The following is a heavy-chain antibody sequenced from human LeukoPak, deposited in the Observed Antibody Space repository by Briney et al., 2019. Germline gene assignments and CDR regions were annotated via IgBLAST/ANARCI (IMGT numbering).Heavy chain of an antibody. D-gene: IGHD3-16*01. CDR2: IYHSGST. J-gene: IGHJ6*03. V-gene: IGHV4-38-2*02. CDR1: GYSISSGYY. CDR3: ARRPGEWLLTRSYYYYYMDV. Sequence: SGTLSLTCTVSGYSISSGYYWGWIRQPPGKGLEWIGSIYHSGSTYYNPSLKSRVTISVDTSKNQFSLKLSSVTAADTAVYYCARRPGEWLLTRSYYYYYMDVWGKGTTVTVSS.